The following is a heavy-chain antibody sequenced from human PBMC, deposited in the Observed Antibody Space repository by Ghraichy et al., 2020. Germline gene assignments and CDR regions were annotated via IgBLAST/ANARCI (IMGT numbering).Heavy chain of an antibody. CDR3: ARDSTSGIPFEY. CDR2: IYYSGST. V-gene: IGHV4-61*05. D-gene: IGHD2/OR15-2a*01. Sequence: SETLSLTCTVSVGSISSNSFYWGWIRQPPGKGLEWIGYIYYSGSTKYNPSLKSRITISLDTSKNQFSLKLTSVTAADTAVYYCARDSTSGIPFEYWGQGTLVTVSS. J-gene: IGHJ4*02. CDR1: VGSISSNSFY.